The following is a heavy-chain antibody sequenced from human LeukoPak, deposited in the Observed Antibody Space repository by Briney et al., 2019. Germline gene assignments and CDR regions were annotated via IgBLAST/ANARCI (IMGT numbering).Heavy chain of an antibody. D-gene: IGHD3-22*01. Sequence: SETLSLTCAVYGGSFSGYYWSWIRQPPGKGLEWIGEINHSGSTNYNPSLKSRVTISVDTSKNQFSLKLSSVTAADTAVYYCASVGDYDSSGYSPYNWFDPWGQGTLVTVSS. CDR2: INHSGST. J-gene: IGHJ5*02. CDR1: GGSFSGYY. V-gene: IGHV4-34*01. CDR3: ASVGDYDSSGYSPYNWFDP.